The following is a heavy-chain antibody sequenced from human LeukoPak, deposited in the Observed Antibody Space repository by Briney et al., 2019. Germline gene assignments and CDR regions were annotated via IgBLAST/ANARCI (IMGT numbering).Heavy chain of an antibody. CDR3: ASSGYDFWAGYYYMDV. D-gene: IGHD5-12*01. V-gene: IGHV4-39*07. Sequence: PSETLSLTCTVSGGSISSSSYYWGWIRQPPGKGLEWIGSIYYSGSTYYNPSLKSRVTISVDTSKNQFSLKLSSVTAADTAVYYCASSGYDFWAGYYYMDVWGKGTTVTVSS. J-gene: IGHJ6*03. CDR1: GGSISSSSYY. CDR2: IYYSGST.